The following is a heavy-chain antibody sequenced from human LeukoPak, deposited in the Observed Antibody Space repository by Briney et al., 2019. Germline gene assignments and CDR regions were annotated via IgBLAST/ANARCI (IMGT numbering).Heavy chain of an antibody. Sequence: GASVKVSCKASGYTFTSYGISWVRQAPGQGLEWMGWISAYNGNTNYAQKLQGRVTMTTDTSTSTAYMELRSLRSDDTAVYYCARDQSGYSYGDFDYWGQGTLVTVSS. V-gene: IGHV1-18*01. CDR1: GYTFTSYG. D-gene: IGHD5-18*01. J-gene: IGHJ4*02. CDR2: ISAYNGNT. CDR3: ARDQSGYSYGDFDY.